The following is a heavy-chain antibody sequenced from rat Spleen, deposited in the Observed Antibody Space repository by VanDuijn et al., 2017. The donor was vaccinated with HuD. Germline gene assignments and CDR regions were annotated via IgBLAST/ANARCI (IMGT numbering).Heavy chain of an antibody. Sequence: EVQLVASGGGLVQPGRSLKLSCAASGFTFSDYYMAWVRQAPTKGLEWVATISYAGSSTYYRDSVKGRFTIARDNEKSTLYLQMDSLRSEDTATYYCARQHGAFDYWGQGVMVTVSS. CDR3: ARQHGAFDY. CDR2: ISYAGSST. CDR1: GFTFSDYY. J-gene: IGHJ2*01. V-gene: IGHV5-7*01. D-gene: IGHD1-7*01.